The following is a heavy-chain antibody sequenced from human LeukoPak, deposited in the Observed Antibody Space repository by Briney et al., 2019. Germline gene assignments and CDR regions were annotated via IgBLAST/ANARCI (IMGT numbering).Heavy chain of an antibody. CDR3: AKEIYDSSGYFEY. CDR1: GFTFSSYG. D-gene: IGHD3-22*01. J-gene: IGHJ4*02. Sequence: GGSLRLSCAASGFTFSSYGMHWVRQAPGKGLEWVAFIRYDGSNKYYADSVKGRFTISRDNSKNTLYLQMNSLRAEDTAVYYCAKEIYDSSGYFEYWGQGTLVTVSS. V-gene: IGHV3-30*02. CDR2: IRYDGSNK.